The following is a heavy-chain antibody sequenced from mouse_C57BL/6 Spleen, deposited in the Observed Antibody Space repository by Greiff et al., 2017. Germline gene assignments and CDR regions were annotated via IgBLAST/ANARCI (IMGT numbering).Heavy chain of an antibody. Sequence: QVHVKQSGAELVKPGASVKLSCKASGYTFTSYWMHWVKQRPGQGLEWIGMIHPNSGSTNYNEKFKSKATLTVDKSSSTAYMQLSSLTSEDSAVYYCASYYGSSYGAFDYWGQGTTLTVSS. J-gene: IGHJ2*01. CDR1: GYTFTSYW. CDR3: ASYYGSSYGAFDY. D-gene: IGHD1-1*01. V-gene: IGHV1-64*01. CDR2: IHPNSGST.